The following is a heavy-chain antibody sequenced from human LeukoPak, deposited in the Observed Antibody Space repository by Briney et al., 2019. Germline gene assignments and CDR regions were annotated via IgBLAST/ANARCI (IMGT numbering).Heavy chain of an antibody. V-gene: IGHV3-23*01. D-gene: IGHD7-27*01. CDR3: ANRRLGRGAFDI. Sequence: GGSLRLSCAASGFAFSSYDMSWIRQAPGKGLEWVSEISGSDESTKYVDSVKGRFTISRDNSKNTLYLLLNSLRVDDTAVYYCANRRLGRGAFDIWGQGTMVTVSS. J-gene: IGHJ3*02. CDR1: GFAFSSYD. CDR2: ISGSDEST.